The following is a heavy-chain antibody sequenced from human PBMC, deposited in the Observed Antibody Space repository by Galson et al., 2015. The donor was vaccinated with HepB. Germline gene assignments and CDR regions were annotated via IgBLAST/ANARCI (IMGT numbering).Heavy chain of an antibody. CDR2: IYYSGST. CDR1: GDSISSGVNY. D-gene: IGHD3-16*01. V-gene: IGHV4-31*03. CDR3: ARDHFQGGAFDI. J-gene: IGHJ3*02. Sequence: TLSLTCTVSGDSISSGVNYWSWIRQHPGKGLEWIGYIYYSGSTYYNPSLKSRVSISVDTSKNQFSLKLSSVTAADTAVYYCARDHFQGGAFDIWGQGTMVTVSP.